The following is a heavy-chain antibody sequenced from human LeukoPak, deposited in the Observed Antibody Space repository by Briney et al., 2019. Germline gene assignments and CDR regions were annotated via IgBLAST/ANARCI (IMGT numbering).Heavy chain of an antibody. Sequence: SETLSLTCTVSGGSISSYYWSWIRQPPGKGLEWIGYIYYSESTNYNPSLKSRVTISVDTSKNQFSLKLSSVTAADTAVYYCARGYNWNYVNWFDPWGQGTLVTVSS. CDR2: IYYSEST. CDR1: GGSISSYY. J-gene: IGHJ5*02. V-gene: IGHV4-59*12. CDR3: ARGYNWNYVNWFDP. D-gene: IGHD1-7*01.